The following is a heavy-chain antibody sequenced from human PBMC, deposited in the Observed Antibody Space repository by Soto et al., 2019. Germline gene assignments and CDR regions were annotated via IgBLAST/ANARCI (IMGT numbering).Heavy chain of an antibody. CDR1: GFTFSTYS. J-gene: IGHJ4*02. D-gene: IGHD6-19*01. Sequence: GGSMRLSCAASGFTFSTYSMVWVRQAPGKGLEWLPYIPPTTTPMYYADSVKGRFTISRDNSKNSLYLQMNSLRAEDTAVYYCARRSSGWYFDYWGQGTLVTVSS. V-gene: IGHV3-48*01. CDR3: ARRSSGWYFDY. CDR2: IPPTTTPM.